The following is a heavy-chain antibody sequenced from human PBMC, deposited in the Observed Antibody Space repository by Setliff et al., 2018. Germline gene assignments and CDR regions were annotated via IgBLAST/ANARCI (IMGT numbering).Heavy chain of an antibody. Sequence: PGGSLRLSCAASGFTFSTYRMHWVRQAPGKGLEWVAVIWDDGGNKYHADSVKGRFTISRDNSKNTLYLQMNSLRAEDTAVYYCARWRGSVDAFEIWGQGTMVTVSS. CDR3: ARWRGSVDAFEI. V-gene: IGHV3-33*08. J-gene: IGHJ3*02. D-gene: IGHD3-3*01. CDR2: IWDDGGNK. CDR1: GFTFSTYR.